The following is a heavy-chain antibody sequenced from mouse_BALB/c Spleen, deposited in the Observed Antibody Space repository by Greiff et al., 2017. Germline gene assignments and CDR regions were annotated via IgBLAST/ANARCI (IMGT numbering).Heavy chain of an antibody. CDR1: GFTFSSFG. CDR2: ISSGSSTI. Sequence: EVQGVESGGGLVQPGGSRKLSCAASGFTFSSFGMHWVRQAPEKGLEWVAYISSGSSTIYYADTVKGRFTISRDNPKNTLFLQMTSLRSEDTAMYYCAFSSYDAMDYWGQGTSVTVSS. CDR3: AFSSYDAMDY. V-gene: IGHV5-17*02. J-gene: IGHJ4*01. D-gene: IGHD1-1*01.